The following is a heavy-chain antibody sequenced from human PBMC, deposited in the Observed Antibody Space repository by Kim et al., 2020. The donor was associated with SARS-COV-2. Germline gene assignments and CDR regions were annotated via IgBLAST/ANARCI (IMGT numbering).Heavy chain of an antibody. D-gene: IGHD2-21*01. CDR3: AREGGYCGGDCYLNAFDI. CDR1: GGTFSSYA. V-gene: IGHV1-69*13. Sequence: SVKVSCKASGGTFSSYAISWVRQAPGQGLEWMGGIIPIFGTANYAQKFQGRVTITADESTSTAYMELSSLRSEDTAVYYCAREGGYCGGDCYLNAFDIWGQGTMVTVSS. CDR2: IIPIFGTA. J-gene: IGHJ3*02.